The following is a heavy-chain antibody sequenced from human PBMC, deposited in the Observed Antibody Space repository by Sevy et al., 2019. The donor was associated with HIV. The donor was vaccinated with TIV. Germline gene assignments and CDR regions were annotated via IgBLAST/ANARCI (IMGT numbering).Heavy chain of an antibody. CDR2: ISYDGSNK. D-gene: IGHD3-9*01. CDR3: ARGASGYYDILTGSPPDYYYYYGMDV. Sequence: GGSLRLSCAASGFTFSSYAMRWVRQAPGKGLEWVAVISYDGSNKYYADSVKGRFTISRDNSKNTLYLQMNSLRAEDTAVYYCARGASGYYDILTGSPPDYYYYYGMDVWGQGTTVTVSS. V-gene: IGHV3-30*04. J-gene: IGHJ6*02. CDR1: GFTFSSYA.